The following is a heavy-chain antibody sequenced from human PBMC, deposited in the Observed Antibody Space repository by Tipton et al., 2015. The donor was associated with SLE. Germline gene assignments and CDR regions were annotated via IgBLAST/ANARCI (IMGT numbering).Heavy chain of an antibody. D-gene: IGHD1-7*01. J-gene: IGHJ4*02. Sequence: LTCAASGFTFSNAWMSWVRQAPGKGLEWVGRIKSKTDGGTTDYAAPVKGRFTISRDDSKNTLYLQMNSLKTEDTAVYYCTTDPRDLELREGFDYWGQGTLVTVSS. V-gene: IGHV3-15*01. CDR1: GFTFSNAW. CDR2: IKSKTDGGTT. CDR3: TTDPRDLELREGFDY.